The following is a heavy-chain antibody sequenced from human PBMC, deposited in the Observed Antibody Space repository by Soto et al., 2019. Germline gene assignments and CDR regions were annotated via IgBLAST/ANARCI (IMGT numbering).Heavy chain of an antibody. V-gene: IGHV3-30-3*01. Sequence: QVQLVESGGGVVQPGRSLRLSCAASGFTFSSYAMHWVRQAPGKGLEWVAVISYDGSNKYYADSVKGRFTISRDNSKNTLYLQMNSLRAEDTAVYYWARDRVYSSSWVDYWGQGTLVTVSS. D-gene: IGHD6-13*01. J-gene: IGHJ4*02. CDR1: GFTFSSYA. CDR2: ISYDGSNK. CDR3: ARDRVYSSSWVDY.